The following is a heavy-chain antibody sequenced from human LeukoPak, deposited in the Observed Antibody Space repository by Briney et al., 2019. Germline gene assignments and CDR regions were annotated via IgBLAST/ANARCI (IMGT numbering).Heavy chain of an antibody. J-gene: IGHJ4*02. CDR3: ARTLYSSGSENDY. V-gene: IGHV4-59*01. CDR2: IYYSGST. Sequence: SETLSLTCTVSGGSISSYYWSWIRQPPGKGLEWIGYIYYSGSTNYNPSLKSRVTISVDTSKNQFSLKLSSVTAADTAVYYCARTLYSSGSENDYWGQGTLVTVSS. CDR1: GGSISSYY. D-gene: IGHD6-19*01.